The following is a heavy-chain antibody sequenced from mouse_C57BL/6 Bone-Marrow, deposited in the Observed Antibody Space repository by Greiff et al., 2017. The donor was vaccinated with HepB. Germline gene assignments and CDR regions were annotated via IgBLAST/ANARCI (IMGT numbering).Heavy chain of an antibody. Sequence: EVQGVESGGGLVQPKGSLKLSCAASGFTFNTYAMHWVRQAPGKGLEWVARIRSKSSNYATYYADSVKDRFTISRDDSQSMLYLQMNNLKTEDTAMYYCVRDNPIYYDYTWFAYWGQGTLVTVSA. V-gene: IGHV10-3*01. CDR1: GFTFNTYA. J-gene: IGHJ3*01. CDR3: VRDNPIYYDYTWFAY. CDR2: IRSKSSNYAT. D-gene: IGHD2-4*01.